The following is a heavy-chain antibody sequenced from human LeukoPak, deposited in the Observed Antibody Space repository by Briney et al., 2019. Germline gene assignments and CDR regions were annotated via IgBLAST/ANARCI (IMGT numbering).Heavy chain of an antibody. CDR1: GGSISSGSYY. D-gene: IGHD3-22*01. CDR2: IYTSGST. J-gene: IGHJ4*02. V-gene: IGHV4-61*02. Sequence: SQTLSLTCTVSGGSISSGSYYWSWIRQPAGKGLEWIGRIYTSGSTNYNPSLKSRVTISVDTSKNQFSLKLSSVTAADTAVYYCARVRDNYYDSSGYFDYWGQGTLVTVSS. CDR3: ARVRDNYYDSSGYFDY.